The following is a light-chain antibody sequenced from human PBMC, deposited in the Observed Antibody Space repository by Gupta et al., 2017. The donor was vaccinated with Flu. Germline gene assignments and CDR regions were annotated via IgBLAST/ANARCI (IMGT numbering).Light chain of an antibody. Sequence: VALGQPASISCRFSQSLVYTDGSTLLQWLQQRPGQSPRRLIYLVSHRDSGVPDRFSGSGSGTDFTLKISRVEAEDVGIYFCMQGAHWPRAFGQGTKVEIK. V-gene: IGKV2-30*01. J-gene: IGKJ1*01. CDR3: MQGAHWPRA. CDR1: QSLVYTDGSTL. CDR2: LVS.